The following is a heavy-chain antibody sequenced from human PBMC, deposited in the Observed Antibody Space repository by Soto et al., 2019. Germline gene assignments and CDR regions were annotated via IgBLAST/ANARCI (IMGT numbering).Heavy chain of an antibody. CDR2: IIPIFPTP. D-gene: IGHD1-1*01. CDR1: GGTFRTAA. J-gene: IGHJ6*02. Sequence: QVLLVQSGAEVKKPGSSVKISCKASGGTFRTAAFSWVRQAPGQGLEWMGGIIPIFPTPDYAQKFQGRVTITSDASPTTTSMEMTSLRSEDTTIYDCARDKDRLQLGGNYYYLMDVWGQGTTVTVSS. V-gene: IGHV1-69*05. CDR3: ARDKDRLQLGGNYYYLMDV.